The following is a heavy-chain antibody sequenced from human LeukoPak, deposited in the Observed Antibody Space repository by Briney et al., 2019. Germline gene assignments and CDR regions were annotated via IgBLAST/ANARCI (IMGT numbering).Heavy chain of an antibody. CDR1: GLTFTHYG. CDR3: ASTSGSYGYDAFDI. CDR2: ISAYNGDT. D-gene: IGHD1-26*01. V-gene: IGHV1-18*01. J-gene: IGHJ3*02. Sequence: ASVKVSCKTSGLTFTHYGISWVRQAPGQGLEWMGWISAYNGDTTYAQKFQGKVTMTTDTSTSTAYMELRSLSSDDTAMYYCASTSGSYGYDAFDIWGQGTMVTVSS.